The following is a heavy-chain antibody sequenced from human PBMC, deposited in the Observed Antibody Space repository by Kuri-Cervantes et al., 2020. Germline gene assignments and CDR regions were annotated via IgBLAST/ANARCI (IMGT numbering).Heavy chain of an antibody. Sequence: ESLKISCTVSGGSISPYYWTWIRQPPGKGLEWIGYIFYTGSTNYNASLKSRVTISVDTSKNQFYLKLRSVTAADTAVYYCAKYYYDSSGWWLDAFDIWGQGTMVTVSS. CDR2: IFYTGST. CDR1: GGSISPYY. CDR3: AKYYYDSSGWWLDAFDI. D-gene: IGHD3-22*01. J-gene: IGHJ3*02. V-gene: IGHV4-59*13.